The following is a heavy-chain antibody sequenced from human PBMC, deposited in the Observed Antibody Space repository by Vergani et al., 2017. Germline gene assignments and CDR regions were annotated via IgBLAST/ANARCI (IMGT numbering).Heavy chain of an antibody. V-gene: IGHV5-51*01. Sequence: EVQLVQSGAEVKKPGESLKISCKGSGYSFTSYWIGWVRQMPGKGLEWMGIIYPGDSDTRYSPSFQGQVTISADQSISTAYLQWSSLKASDTAMYYCARQSNMIVVVSSTMDACDIWGQGTMVTVSS. CDR3: ARQSNMIVVVSSTMDACDI. J-gene: IGHJ3*02. CDR1: GYSFTSYW. D-gene: IGHD3-22*01. CDR2: IYPGDSDT.